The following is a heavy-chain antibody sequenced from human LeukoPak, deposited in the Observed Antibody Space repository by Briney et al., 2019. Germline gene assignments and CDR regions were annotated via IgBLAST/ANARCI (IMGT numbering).Heavy chain of an antibody. Sequence: GASVKVSCKASGYTFTSYYMHWVRQAPGQGLEWMGIINPSGGSTSYAQKFQGRVTITRNTSISTAYMELSSLRSEDTAVYYCARRRYYYYYMDVWGKGTTVTVSS. CDR2: INPSGGST. J-gene: IGHJ6*03. V-gene: IGHV1-46*01. CDR1: GYTFTSYY. CDR3: ARRRYYYYYMDV.